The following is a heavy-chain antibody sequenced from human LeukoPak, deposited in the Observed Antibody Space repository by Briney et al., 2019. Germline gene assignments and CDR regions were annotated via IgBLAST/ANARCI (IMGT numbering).Heavy chain of an antibody. J-gene: IGHJ6*02. V-gene: IGHV3-7*03. CDR1: GFTFSSYW. Sequence: GGSLRLSCAASGFTFSSYWMSWVRQAPGKGLEWVANIKQDGSEKYYVDSVKGRFTISRDNAKNSLYLQMNSLRAEDTAVYYCAREHTYYDFWSVYRTRYGMDVWGQGTTVTVSS. CDR3: AREHTYYDFWSVYRTRYGMDV. D-gene: IGHD3-3*01. CDR2: IKQDGSEK.